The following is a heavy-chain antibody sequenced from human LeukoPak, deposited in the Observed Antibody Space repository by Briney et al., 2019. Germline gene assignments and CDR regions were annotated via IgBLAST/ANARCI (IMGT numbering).Heavy chain of an antibody. V-gene: IGHV4-39*01. Sequence: PSETLSLTCTVSGGSISSSSYYWGWIRQPPGKGLEWIGSMYYSGSTYYNPSLKSRVTISVDTSKNQFSLKLSSVTAADTAVYYCARHSGPVRFLEWSSSFDPWGQGTLVTVSS. CDR3: ARHSGPVRFLEWSSSFDP. CDR1: GGSISSSSYY. J-gene: IGHJ5*02. D-gene: IGHD3-3*01. CDR2: MYYSGST.